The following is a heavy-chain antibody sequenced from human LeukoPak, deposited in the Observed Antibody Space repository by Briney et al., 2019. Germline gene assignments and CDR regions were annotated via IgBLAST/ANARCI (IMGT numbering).Heavy chain of an antibody. J-gene: IGHJ4*02. V-gene: IGHV4-59*08. CDR1: GGSISSYY. D-gene: IGHD6-19*01. CDR3: AKQIQYSSGWYYFDY. CDR2: IYYSGST. Sequence: SETLSLTCTVSGGSISSYYWSWIRQPPGKGLEWLGYIYYSGSTNYNPSLKSRVTISVDTSKNQFSLKLSSVTAAHTAVYYCAKQIQYSSGWYYFDYWGQGTLVTVSS.